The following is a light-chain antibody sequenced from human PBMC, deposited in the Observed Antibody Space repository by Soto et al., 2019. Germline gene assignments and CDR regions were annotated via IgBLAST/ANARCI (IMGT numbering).Light chain of an antibody. CDR3: QQYNNWPPYT. CDR1: QSVSSN. CDR2: GAS. V-gene: IGKV3-15*01. J-gene: IGKJ2*01. Sequence: EIVMTQSLATLSVSPGERATLSCRASQSVSSNLAWYQQKPGQAPRLLIYGASTRATGIPARLSGSGSGTEFTLTISSLQSEDFAVYYCQQYNNWPPYTFGQGTKLEIK.